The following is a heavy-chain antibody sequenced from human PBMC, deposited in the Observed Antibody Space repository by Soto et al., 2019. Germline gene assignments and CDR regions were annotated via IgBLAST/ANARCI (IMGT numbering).Heavy chain of an antibody. D-gene: IGHD4-17*01. J-gene: IGHJ5*02. CDR3: ARENYGDYLNWFDP. V-gene: IGHV3-48*02. Sequence: EVQLVESGGGLVQPGGSLRLSCAASGFTFSSYSMNWVRQAPGKGLEWVSYISSSSSTIYYADSVKGRFTISRDNAKNSLYLQMHSLRDEDTAVYYCARENYGDYLNWFDPWCQGTLGTVSS. CDR2: ISSSSSTI. CDR1: GFTFSSYS.